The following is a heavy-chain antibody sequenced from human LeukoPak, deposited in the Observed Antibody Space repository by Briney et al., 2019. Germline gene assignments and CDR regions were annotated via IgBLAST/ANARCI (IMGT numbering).Heavy chain of an antibody. CDR3: ARDLSFGSGSD. D-gene: IGHD3-10*01. V-gene: IGHV3-53*01. CDR1: GFTVSSNY. Sequence: GGSLRLSCAASGFTVSSNYMSWVRQAPGKGLEWVSVIYSGGSTYYADSVKGRFTISRDSSKNTLYLQMNSLRVDDTAVYYCARDLSFGSGSDWGQGTLVTVSP. J-gene: IGHJ4*02. CDR2: IYSGGST.